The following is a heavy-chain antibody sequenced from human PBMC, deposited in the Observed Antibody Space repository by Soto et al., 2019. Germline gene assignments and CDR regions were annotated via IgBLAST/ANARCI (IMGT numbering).Heavy chain of an antibody. J-gene: IGHJ4*02. Sequence: GASVKVSCKASGFTFTSSAVQWVRQARGQRHERIGRIVVGSGNTNYAQKFQERVTITRDMSTSTAYMELSSLRSEDTAVYYCAAVRSAADKQPYFDYWGQGTLVTVSS. CDR1: GFTFTSSA. D-gene: IGHD6-13*01. V-gene: IGHV1-58*01. CDR2: IVVGSGNT. CDR3: AAVRSAADKQPYFDY.